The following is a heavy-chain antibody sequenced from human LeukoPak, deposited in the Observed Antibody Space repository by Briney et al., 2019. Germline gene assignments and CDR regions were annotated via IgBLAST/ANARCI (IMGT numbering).Heavy chain of an antibody. CDR1: GGSISSSSYY. Sequence: PSETLSLTCTVSGGSISSSSYYWGWIRQPPGKGLEWTGSIYYSGSTYYNPSLKSRVTIPVDTSKNQFSLKLSSVTAADTAVYYCARDRYCSSTSCYPFDYWGQGSLVTVSS. CDR2: IYYSGST. V-gene: IGHV4-39*01. D-gene: IGHD2-2*01. CDR3: ARDRYCSSTSCYPFDY. J-gene: IGHJ4*02.